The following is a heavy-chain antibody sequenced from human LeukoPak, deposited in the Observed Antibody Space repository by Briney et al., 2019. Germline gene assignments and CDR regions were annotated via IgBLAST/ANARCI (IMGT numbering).Heavy chain of an antibody. V-gene: IGHV1-69*01. D-gene: IGHD3-16*02. CDR2: IIPIFGTA. CDR3: ARGTRLGELSSFDY. J-gene: IGHJ4*02. CDR1: GGTFSSYA. Sequence: SVKVSCKASGGTFSSYAISWVRQAPGQGLEWMGGIIPIFGTANYAQKFQGRVTITADESTSTAYMELSSLRSEDSAVYYCARGTRLGELSSFDYWGQGTLVTVSS.